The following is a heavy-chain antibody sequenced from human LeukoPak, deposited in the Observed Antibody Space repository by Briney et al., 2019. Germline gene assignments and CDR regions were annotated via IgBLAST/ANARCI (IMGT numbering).Heavy chain of an antibody. CDR3: ASFHYYGSGAYYLSY. J-gene: IGHJ4*01. Sequence: GASLRLTCAASEFTLSSYAMTWVRQAPGKGLEWVSDIGDSGATSYYADSVKGRFTISTDNSKNSLYLQMGSLRAEDTAVYFCASFHYYGSGAYYLSYWGQGTLVTVSS. D-gene: IGHD3-10*01. CDR1: EFTLSSYA. V-gene: IGHV3-23*01. CDR2: IGDSGATS.